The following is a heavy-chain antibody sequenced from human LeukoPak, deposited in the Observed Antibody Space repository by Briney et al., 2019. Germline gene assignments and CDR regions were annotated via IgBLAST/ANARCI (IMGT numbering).Heavy chain of an antibody. D-gene: IGHD6-13*01. CDR2: IYYSGST. CDR3: ARGRVSSSTWYSTYYYYFYMDV. V-gene: IGHV4-59*01. J-gene: IGHJ6*03. Sequence: PSETLSLTCTVSGGSISSYYWSWLRQPPGKGLEWIGYIYYSGSTNYNPSLKSRVTISVDTSKNQFSLKLSSVTAADTAVYYCARGRVSSSTWYSTYYYYFYMDVWGRGTTVTVSS. CDR1: GGSISSYY.